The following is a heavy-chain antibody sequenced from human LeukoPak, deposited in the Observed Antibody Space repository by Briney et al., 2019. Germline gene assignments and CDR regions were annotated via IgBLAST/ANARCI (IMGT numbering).Heavy chain of an antibody. CDR3: ARPIRVGAKYAFDI. V-gene: IGHV1-69*06. J-gene: IGHJ3*02. CDR2: IIPIFGTA. CDR1: GGTFSSYA. D-gene: IGHD1-26*01. Sequence: SVKVSCKASGGTFSSYAISWVRQAPGQGLEWMGGIIPIFGTANYAQKFQGRVTITADKSTSTAYMELSSLRSEDTAVYYCARPIRVGAKYAFDIWGQGTMVTVPS.